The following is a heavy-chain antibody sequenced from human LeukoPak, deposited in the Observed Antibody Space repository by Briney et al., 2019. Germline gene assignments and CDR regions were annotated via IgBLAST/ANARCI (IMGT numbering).Heavy chain of an antibody. CDR3: ARARYSYGYDKLYYYYYYMDV. D-gene: IGHD5-18*01. CDR2: INHSGST. J-gene: IGHJ6*03. Sequence: SETLSLTCAVYGGSFSGYYWSWIRQPPGKGLEWIGEINHSGSTNYNPSLKSRVTISVDTSKNQFSLKLSSVTAADTAVYYCARARYSYGYDKLYYYYYYMDVWGKGTTVTVSS. CDR1: GGSFSGYY. V-gene: IGHV4-34*01.